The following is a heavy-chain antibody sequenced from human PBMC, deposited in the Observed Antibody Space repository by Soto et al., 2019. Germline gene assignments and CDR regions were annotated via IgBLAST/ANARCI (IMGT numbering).Heavy chain of an antibody. D-gene: IGHD3-9*01. CDR3: ARRKVDSYQFYYAMDV. Sequence: QVTLKESGPALVKPTETLTLTCTVSGFSLTTGKMGVSWIRQPPGKALEWLAHIFSYNERSYSTSLQGRLTISKDTSGSQVVLSMTNVDPVDTATYYCARRKVDSYQFYYAMDVWCQGATVTVSS. V-gene: IGHV2-26*01. J-gene: IGHJ6*02. CDR1: GFSLTTGKMG. CDR2: IFSYNER.